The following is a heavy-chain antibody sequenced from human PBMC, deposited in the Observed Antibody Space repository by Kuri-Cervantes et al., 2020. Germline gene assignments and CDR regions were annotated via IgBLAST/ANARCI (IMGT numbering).Heavy chain of an antibody. J-gene: IGHJ6*03. CDR2: IWYDGSNK. CDR3: TTDGSIAPDYYYYYYMDV. D-gene: IGHD6-6*01. V-gene: IGHV3-33*08. Sequence: GGSLRLSCSASGFTFSGSTMHWVRQASGKGLEWVAVIWYDGSNKYYADSVKGRFTISRDNSKNTLYLQMNSLRAEDTAVYYCTTDGSIAPDYYYYYYMDVWGKGTTVTVSS. CDR1: GFTFSGST.